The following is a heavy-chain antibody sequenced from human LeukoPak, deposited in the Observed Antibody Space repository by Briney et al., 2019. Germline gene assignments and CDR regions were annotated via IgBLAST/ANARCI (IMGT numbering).Heavy chain of an antibody. D-gene: IGHD3-9*01. V-gene: IGHV4-59*01. CDR1: GGSISSYY. CDR2: IYYSGST. J-gene: IGHJ6*04. CDR3: AREPWGDKGETGLV. Sequence: LETLSLTCTVSGGSISSYYWSWIRQPPGKGLEWIGYIYYSGSTNYNPSFKSRVTISVETPRNQFFLKLSSVTAADTAVYYSAREPWGDKGETGLVWGKGTTVTVSS.